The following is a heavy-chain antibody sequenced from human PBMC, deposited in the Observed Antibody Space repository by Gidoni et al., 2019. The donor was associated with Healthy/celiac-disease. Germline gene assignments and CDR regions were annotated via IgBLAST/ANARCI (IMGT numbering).Heavy chain of an antibody. D-gene: IGHD4-4*01. Sequence: EVQLLESGGGLVKPGGSLRLSCAASGFTFSSYSMNWVRQAPGKGLEWVSSISRSSSYIYYADSVKGRFTISRDNAKNSLYLQMNSLRAEDTAVYYCARGTPYDYSNYGESDAFDIWGQGTMVTVSS. CDR2: ISRSSSYI. V-gene: IGHV3-21*01. CDR1: GFTFSSYS. J-gene: IGHJ3*02. CDR3: ARGTPYDYSNYGESDAFDI.